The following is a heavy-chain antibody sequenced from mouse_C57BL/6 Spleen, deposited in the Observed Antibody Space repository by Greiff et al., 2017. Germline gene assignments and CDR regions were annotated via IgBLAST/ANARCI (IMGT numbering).Heavy chain of an antibody. Sequence: QVQLQQPGAELVKPGASVKLSCKASGYTFTSYWMHWVKQRPGQGLEWIGMIHPNSGSTNYNEKFKSKATLTVDKSSSTAYMQLSSLTSEDSAVYYCAREVELRRGPFAYWGQGTLVTVSA. V-gene: IGHV1-64*01. J-gene: IGHJ3*01. CDR2: IHPNSGST. CDR3: AREVELRRGPFAY. D-gene: IGHD2-4*01. CDR1: GYTFTSYW.